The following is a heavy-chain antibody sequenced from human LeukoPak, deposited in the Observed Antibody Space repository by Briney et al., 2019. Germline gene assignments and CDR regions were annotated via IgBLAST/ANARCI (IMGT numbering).Heavy chain of an antibody. CDR3: ARERTYREGFDY. Sequence: PGGSLRLSCAASGFTFSSYSMNWVRQAPGKGLEWVSSISSSSSYIYYADSVKGRFTISRDNSKNTLYLQLSSLRAEDTAVYYCARERTYREGFDYWGQGALVSVSS. CDR1: GFTFSSYS. CDR2: ISSSSSYI. V-gene: IGHV3-21*04. J-gene: IGHJ4*02.